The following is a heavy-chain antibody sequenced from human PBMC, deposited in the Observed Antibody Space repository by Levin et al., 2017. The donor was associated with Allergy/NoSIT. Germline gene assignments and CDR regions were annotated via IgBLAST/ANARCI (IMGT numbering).Heavy chain of an antibody. D-gene: IGHD6-19*01. CDR3: AKGPYGSGCPYFDY. CDR1: GFYFSRYA. Sequence: GASVKVSCTASGFYFSRYAMGWVRQAPGKGLEWVSIITSSGGSTYYADSVKGRFTISRDNSKNTLYLEMNSLRAQDTAVYYCAKGPYGSGCPYFDYWGQGTLVTVSS. V-gene: IGHV3-23*01. J-gene: IGHJ4*02. CDR2: ITSSGGST.